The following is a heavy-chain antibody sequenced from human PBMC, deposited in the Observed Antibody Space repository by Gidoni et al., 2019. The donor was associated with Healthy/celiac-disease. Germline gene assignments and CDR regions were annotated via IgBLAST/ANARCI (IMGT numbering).Heavy chain of an antibody. CDR3: ATGMITFGGVIVPRGYFDY. J-gene: IGHJ4*02. CDR1: GFTFSSYP. D-gene: IGHD3-16*02. CDR2: ISGSGGST. V-gene: IGHV3-23*01. Sequence: DVQLLESGGVLVQPEGSLRPSCPASGFTFSSYPMSWVRQAPGKGLEWVSAISGSGGSTYYADSVKGRFTISRDNSKNTLYLQMNSLRAEDTAVYYCATGMITFGGVIVPRGYFDYWGQGTLVTVSS.